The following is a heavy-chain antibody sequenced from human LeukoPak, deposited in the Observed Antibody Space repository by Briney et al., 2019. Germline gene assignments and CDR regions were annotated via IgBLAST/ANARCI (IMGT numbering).Heavy chain of an antibody. D-gene: IGHD2-21*02. CDR2: IYYSGTT. V-gene: IGHV4-59*01. CDR3: ARRIVVVTAHLDAFDI. Sequence: SETLSLTCSVSGGSISGYYWSWIRQPPGKGLEWIGYIYYSGTTNYNPSLKSRVTISVDTSKNQFSLKLNSVTAADTAVYYCARRIVVVTAHLDAFDIWGQGTMVTVSS. J-gene: IGHJ3*02. CDR1: GGSISGYY.